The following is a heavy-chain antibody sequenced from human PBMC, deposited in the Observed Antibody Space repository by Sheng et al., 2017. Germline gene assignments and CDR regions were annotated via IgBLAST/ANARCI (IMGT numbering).Heavy chain of an antibody. V-gene: IGHV3-23*01. CDR3: AKTGPGSGWSRYYFDS. CDR1: GFSLRSFG. CDR2: ITTGGNA. J-gene: IGHJ4*02. D-gene: IGHD6-19*01. Sequence: EVQVLESGGGLVQPGESLRLSCAASGFSLRSFGMNWVRQAPGKGLEWVSAITTGGNAHYADSVKGRFTISRDTSKNTVYLQLSSLRAEDTAVYHCAKTGPGSGWSRYYFDSWGQGTLITVSS.